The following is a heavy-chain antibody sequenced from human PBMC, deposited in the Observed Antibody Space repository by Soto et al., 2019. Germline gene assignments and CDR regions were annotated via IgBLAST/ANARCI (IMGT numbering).Heavy chain of an antibody. CDR1: GFSVSSYG. CDR3: ARDYGTLTRPAPVSYMDV. Sequence: GGYLKLASAGSGFSVSSYGMHWVGQAPGKGLGWVSRINSDGSSTSYADSVKGRFTISRDNAKNTLYLQMNSLRAEDTAVYYCARDYGTLTRPAPVSYMDVRGKGTTVTVSS. J-gene: IGHJ6*03. D-gene: IGHD1-7*01. V-gene: IGHV3-74*01. CDR2: INSDGSST.